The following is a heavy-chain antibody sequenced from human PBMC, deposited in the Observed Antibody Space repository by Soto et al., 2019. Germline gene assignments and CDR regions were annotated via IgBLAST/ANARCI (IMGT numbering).Heavy chain of an antibody. CDR3: ARDRPLRAARPYYGMDV. Sequence: QVQLQESGPGLVKPSQTLSLTCTVSGGSISSGGYYWSWIHQHPGKGLEWIGYIYYSGSTYYNPSLKSRVTISVDTSKNQFSLKLSSVTAADTAVYYCARDRPLRAARPYYGMDVWGQGTTVTVSS. CDR2: IYYSGST. D-gene: IGHD6-6*01. J-gene: IGHJ6*02. CDR1: GGSISSGGYY. V-gene: IGHV4-31*03.